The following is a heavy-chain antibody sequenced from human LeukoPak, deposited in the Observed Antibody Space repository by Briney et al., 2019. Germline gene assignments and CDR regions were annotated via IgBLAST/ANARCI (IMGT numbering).Heavy chain of an antibody. V-gene: IGHV1-8*02. D-gene: IGHD2-15*01. CDR1: GYTFTSYA. CDR3: ALVVAATRGAFDI. Sequence: ASVKVSCKASGYTFTSYAMNWVRQAPGQGLEWMGWMNPNSGNTGYAQKFQGRVTMTRNTSISTAYMELSSLRSEDTAVYYCALVVAATRGAFDIWGQGTMVTVSS. CDR2: MNPNSGNT. J-gene: IGHJ3*02.